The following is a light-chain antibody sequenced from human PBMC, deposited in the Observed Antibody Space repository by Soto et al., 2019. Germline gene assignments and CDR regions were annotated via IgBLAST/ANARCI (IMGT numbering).Light chain of an antibody. CDR1: QSVSSY. CDR2: DAS. V-gene: IGKV3-11*01. CDR3: QQRSNWPPYT. J-gene: IGKJ2*01. Sequence: EIVLTQSPATLSLSPGERATLSCRASQSVSSYLAWYQQKPCQAPRLLIYDASTRATGIPARVSGSGSGTDFTLTISSLEPEDFAVYYCQQRSNWPPYTFGQGTKLEIK.